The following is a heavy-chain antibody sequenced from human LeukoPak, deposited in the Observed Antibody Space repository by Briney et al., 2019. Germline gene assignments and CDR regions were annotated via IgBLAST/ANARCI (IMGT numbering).Heavy chain of an antibody. CDR3: ARGDEINYYDSSGYYYIY. CDR2: IYYSGST. Sequence: PSETLSLTCTVSGGSISSYYWSWIRQPPGKGLEWIGYIYYSGSTNYNPSLKSRVTISVDASKNHFSLKMSSVTGADTAVYYCARGDEINYYDSSGYYYIYWGQGILVTVAS. J-gene: IGHJ4*02. CDR1: GGSISSYY. V-gene: IGHV4-59*08. D-gene: IGHD3-22*01.